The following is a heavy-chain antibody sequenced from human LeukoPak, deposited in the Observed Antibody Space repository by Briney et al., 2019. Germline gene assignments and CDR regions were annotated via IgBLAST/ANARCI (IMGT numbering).Heavy chain of an antibody. CDR3: ARSGDSSGYYGAFDI. J-gene: IGHJ3*02. CDR1: GYSFTSYW. V-gene: IGHV5-51*01. Sequence: GESLKISCKGSGYSFTSYWIGWVRQMPGKGLEWMGIIYPGDSDTRYSPSFQGQVTISADKSISTAYLQWSSLKASDTAMYYCARSGDSSGYYGAFDIWGQGTMVTVSS. D-gene: IGHD3-22*01. CDR2: IYPGDSDT.